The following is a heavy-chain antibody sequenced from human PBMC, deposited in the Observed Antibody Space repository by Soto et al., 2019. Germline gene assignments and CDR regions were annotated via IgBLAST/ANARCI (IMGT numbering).Heavy chain of an antibody. Sequence: ASVKVSCKASGYTFTSYGISWVRQAPGQGLEWMGWISAYNGNTNYAQKLQGRVTMTTDTSTTTAYMELRSLRSDDTAVYYCARSPSEGVLRPKNYYYYMDVWGKGTTVTVSS. CDR3: ARSPSEGVLRPKNYYYYMDV. J-gene: IGHJ6*03. D-gene: IGHD2-8*01. CDR1: GYTFTSYG. CDR2: ISAYNGNT. V-gene: IGHV1-18*01.